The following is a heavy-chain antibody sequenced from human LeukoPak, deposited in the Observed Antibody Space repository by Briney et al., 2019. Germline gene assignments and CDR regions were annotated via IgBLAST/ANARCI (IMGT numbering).Heavy chain of an antibody. CDR2: ISSSSSYI. J-gene: IGHJ5*02. V-gene: IGHV3-21*01. CDR3: ARDAITMVRGVISP. D-gene: IGHD3-10*01. CDR1: AFTFSSYS. Sequence: GGSLRLSCAASAFTFSSYSMNWVRQAPGKGLEWVSSISSSSSYIYYADSVKGRFTISRDNAKNSLYLQMNSLRAEDTAVYYCARDAITMVRGVISPWGQGTPVTVSS.